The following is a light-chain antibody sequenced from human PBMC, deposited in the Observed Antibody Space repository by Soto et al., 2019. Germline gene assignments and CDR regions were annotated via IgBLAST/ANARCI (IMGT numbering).Light chain of an antibody. V-gene: IGLV2-8*01. CDR1: SSDVGDYNY. J-gene: IGLJ2*01. Sequence: QSAPTQPPSASGSPGQSVTIPCTGTSSDVGDYNYVSWYQQHPGKVPKLLIYEVSKRPSGVPDRFSGSKSGNTASLTVSGLQAEDEADYYCSSYTITHIPVIFGGGTKLTVL. CDR2: EVS. CDR3: SSYTITHIPVI.